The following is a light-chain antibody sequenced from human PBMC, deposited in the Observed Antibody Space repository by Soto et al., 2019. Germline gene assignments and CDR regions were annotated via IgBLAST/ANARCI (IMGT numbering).Light chain of an antibody. Sequence: QSALTQPASVSGSPGQSITISCTGTSSDVGGYNYVSWYQQYPGKAPKLMIYDVSNRPSGISNRFSGSKSGNTASLTISGLQAEDEADYYCSSYTSSSTLYVFGTGTKLTAL. J-gene: IGLJ1*01. CDR1: SSDVGGYNY. CDR3: SSYTSSSTLYV. V-gene: IGLV2-14*01. CDR2: DVS.